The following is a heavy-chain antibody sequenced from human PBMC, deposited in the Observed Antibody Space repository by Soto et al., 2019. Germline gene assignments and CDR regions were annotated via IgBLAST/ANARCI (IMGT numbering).Heavy chain of an antibody. D-gene: IGHD3-16*01. CDR1: GFTFSSYA. CDR3: AREPLYDYVWGSYYGMDV. Sequence: QVQLVESGGGVVQPGRSLRLSCAASGFTFSSYAMHWVRQAPGKGLEWVAVISYDGSNKYYADSVKGRFTISRDNSKNTXXLQMNSLRAEDTAVYYCAREPLYDYVWGSYYGMDVWGQGTTVTVSS. J-gene: IGHJ6*02. V-gene: IGHV3-30-3*01. CDR2: ISYDGSNK.